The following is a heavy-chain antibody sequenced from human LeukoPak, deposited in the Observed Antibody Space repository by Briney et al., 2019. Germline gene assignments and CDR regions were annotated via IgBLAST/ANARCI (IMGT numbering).Heavy chain of an antibody. V-gene: IGHV3-74*01. CDR3: ARGTGYTTEALGY. J-gene: IGHJ4*02. CDR2: INTDGSST. Sequence: GVSLRLSCAASGFTFSRYWMHWVRQGPGKGLVWVSRINTDGSSTTYADSVKGRFTITRDNAKNTLYLQMNSLRAEDTAVYYCARGTGYTTEALGYWGQGTLVTVSS. D-gene: IGHD4-17*01. CDR1: GFTFSRYW.